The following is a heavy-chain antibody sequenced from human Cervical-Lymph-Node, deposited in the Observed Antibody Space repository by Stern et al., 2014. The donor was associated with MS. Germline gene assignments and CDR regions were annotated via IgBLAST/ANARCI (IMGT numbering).Heavy chain of an antibody. CDR2: INRDGSTT. D-gene: IGHD3-10*01. CDR3: TILSGPFDH. CDR1: GFTFSNSW. Sequence: EVQLAESGGGLVQPAGPLRLSCAASGFTFSNSWMHWVRQAPGKGLVWVSRINRDGSTTTYADSVKGRFTISRDNAKNTLYLQMSSLRAEDTAVYYCTILSGPFDHWGQGTLVTVSS. J-gene: IGHJ4*02. V-gene: IGHV3-74*02.